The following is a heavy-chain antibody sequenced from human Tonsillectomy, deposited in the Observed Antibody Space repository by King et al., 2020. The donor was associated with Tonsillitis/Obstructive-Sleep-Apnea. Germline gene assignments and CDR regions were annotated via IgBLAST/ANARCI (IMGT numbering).Heavy chain of an antibody. V-gene: IGHV4-59*01. CDR1: GGSISSYY. CDR2: VYYSGST. J-gene: IGHJ4*02. D-gene: IGHD1-26*01. Sequence: VQLQESGPGLVKPSETLSLTCTVSGGSISSYYWSWIRQPPGKGLEGIGHVYYSGSTNYNPSLKSRVTISVDTSKNQFSLKLSSVTAADTAVYYCANSGSDFDYWGQGTLVTVSS. CDR3: ANSGSDFDY.